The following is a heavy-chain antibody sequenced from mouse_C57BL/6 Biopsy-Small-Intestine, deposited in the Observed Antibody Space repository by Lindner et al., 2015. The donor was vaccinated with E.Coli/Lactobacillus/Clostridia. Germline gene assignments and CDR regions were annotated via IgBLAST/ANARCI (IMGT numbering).Heavy chain of an antibody. V-gene: IGHV1-81*01. CDR2: IIPIFGTV. J-gene: IGHJ3*01. Sequence: SVKVSCKASGGGTFIKYAISWVRQAPGQGLEWMGGIIPIFGTVNYAQKFQGRVTITADESTSTAYMELSSLRSEDTAVYYCARERAVAASWAFVIWGQGTMVTVSS. D-gene: IGHD6-1*01. CDR1: GGGTFIKYA. CDR3: ARERAVAASWAFVI.